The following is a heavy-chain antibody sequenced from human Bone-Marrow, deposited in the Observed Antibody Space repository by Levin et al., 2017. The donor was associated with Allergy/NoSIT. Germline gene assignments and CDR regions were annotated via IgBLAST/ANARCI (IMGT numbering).Heavy chain of an antibody. V-gene: IGHV3-9*01. CDR3: AKSEGFGFGQGWFDR. CDR2: INWNSKTL. J-gene: IGHJ5*02. D-gene: IGHD3/OR15-3a*01. Sequence: SLKISCAASGFSFDDYAMYWVRQAPGKGLEWVSGINWNSKTLGYADSVKGRFTISRDNAKNSLFLQMNSLRPEDTAFYYCAKSEGFGFGQGWFDRWGQGTLVTVSS. CDR1: GFSFDDYA.